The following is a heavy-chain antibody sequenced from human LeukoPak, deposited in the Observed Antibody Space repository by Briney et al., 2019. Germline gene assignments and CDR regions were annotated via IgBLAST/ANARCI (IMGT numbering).Heavy chain of an antibody. CDR1: GYTFTGYY. CDR3: ASDYDILTGYDY. CDR2: INPNSGGT. J-gene: IGHJ4*02. Sequence: ASVKVSCKASGYTFTGYYMHWVRQAPGQGLEWMGWINPNSGGTNYAQKFQGRVTMTRDTSISTAYMELSRLGSDDTAVYYCASDYDILTGYDYWGQGTLVTVSS. V-gene: IGHV1-2*02. D-gene: IGHD3-9*01.